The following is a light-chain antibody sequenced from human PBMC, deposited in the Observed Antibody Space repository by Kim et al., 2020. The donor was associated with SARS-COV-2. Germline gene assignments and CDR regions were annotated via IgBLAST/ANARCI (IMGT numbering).Light chain of an antibody. V-gene: IGLV1-51*01. J-gene: IGLJ2*01. CDR1: RSNIGDNY. CDR3: ATWDGSLSAVV. Sequence: QSVLTQPPSLSAAPGQKVTISCSGSRSNIGDNYVSWYQQFPGMAPKLLIYDNNKRPSGIPDRLSGSKSGTSATLGITGLQTGDEANYYCATWDGSLSAVVFGGGTQLTFL. CDR2: DNN.